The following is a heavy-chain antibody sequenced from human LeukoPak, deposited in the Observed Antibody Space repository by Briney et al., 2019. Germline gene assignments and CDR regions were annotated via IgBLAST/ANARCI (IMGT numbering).Heavy chain of an antibody. Sequence: GGSLRLSCAASGFTFSSYGMHWVRQAPGKGLEWVAVISYGGSNKYYADSVKGRSTNSRDNSMNTLYLQMNSLRAEETAVYYCAKDAQGGSLDYWGQGTLVTVSS. CDR3: AKDAQGGSLDY. CDR2: ISYGGSNK. D-gene: IGHD3-16*01. CDR1: GFTFSSYG. J-gene: IGHJ4*02. V-gene: IGHV3-30*18.